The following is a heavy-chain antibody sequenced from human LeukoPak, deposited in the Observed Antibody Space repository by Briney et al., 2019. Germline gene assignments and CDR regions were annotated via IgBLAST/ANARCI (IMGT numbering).Heavy chain of an antibody. Sequence: GASVKVSCKASGYTFTGYYMHWVRQAPGQGLEWMGWINPNSGGTNYAQKLQGRVTMTRDTSIRTAYMELSRLRSDDTAVYYCASPGSSYDILTGPGYCDYWGQGTLVTVSS. CDR2: INPNSGGT. J-gene: IGHJ4*02. CDR3: ASPGSSYDILTGPGYCDY. D-gene: IGHD3-9*01. CDR1: GYTFTGYY. V-gene: IGHV1-2*02.